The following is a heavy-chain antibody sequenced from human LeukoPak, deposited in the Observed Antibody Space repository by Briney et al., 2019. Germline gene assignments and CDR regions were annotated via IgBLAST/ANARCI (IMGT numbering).Heavy chain of an antibody. J-gene: IGHJ3*02. CDR3: AKDLSGSYYGDAFNI. CDR1: GFTFSSYA. V-gene: IGHV3-30-3*01. CDR2: ISYDGSNK. Sequence: GGSLRLSCAASGFTFSSYAMHWVRQAPGKGLEWVAVISYDGSNKYYADSVKGRFTISRDNSKDTLSLQMNSLRAEDTAVYYCAKDLSGSYYGDAFNIWGQGTMVTVSS. D-gene: IGHD1-26*01.